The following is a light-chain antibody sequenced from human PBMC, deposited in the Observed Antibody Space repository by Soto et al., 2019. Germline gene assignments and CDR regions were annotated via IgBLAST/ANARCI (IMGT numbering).Light chain of an antibody. CDR1: QSVLYSSNNKNY. J-gene: IGKJ5*01. CDR2: WAS. CDR3: QQRSNWLIT. Sequence: DIVMTQSPDSLAVSLGERATINCKSSQSVLYSSNNKNYLAWYQHKPGQPPKVLIYWASTRESGVPDRFSGSGSGTDFTLTISSLEPEDFAVYYCQQRSNWLITFGQGTRLEIK. V-gene: IGKV4-1*01.